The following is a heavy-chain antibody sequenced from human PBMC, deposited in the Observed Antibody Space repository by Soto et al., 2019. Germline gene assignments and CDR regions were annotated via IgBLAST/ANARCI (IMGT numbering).Heavy chain of an antibody. J-gene: IGHJ6*02. CDR2: INHSGST. V-gene: IGHV4-34*01. Sequence: SETLSLTCAVYGGSFSGYYWSWIRQPPGKGLEWIGEINHSGSTNYNPSLKSRVTISVDTSKNQFSLKLSSVTAADTAVYYCARCDYITMVRGVMRGMDVWGQGTTVT. CDR3: ARCDYITMVRGVMRGMDV. D-gene: IGHD3-10*01. CDR1: GGSFSGYY.